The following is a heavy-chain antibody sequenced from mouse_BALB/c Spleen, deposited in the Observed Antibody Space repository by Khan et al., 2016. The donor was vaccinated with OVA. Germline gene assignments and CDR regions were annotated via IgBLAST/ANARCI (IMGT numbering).Heavy chain of an antibody. CDR2: INTNTGEP. CDR1: GYTFTNYG. D-gene: IGHD2-1*01. V-gene: IGHV9-3*02. CDR3: ARRSIYYGYFDV. J-gene: IGHJ1*01. Sequence: QIQLVQPGPELKKPGETVKISCKASGYTFTNYGMNWVKQAPGKGLKWMGWINTNTGEPTYAEEFKGRFAFSLETSARTAYLQINNLKYEDSATYFCARRSIYYGYFDVWGAGTAVTVAS.